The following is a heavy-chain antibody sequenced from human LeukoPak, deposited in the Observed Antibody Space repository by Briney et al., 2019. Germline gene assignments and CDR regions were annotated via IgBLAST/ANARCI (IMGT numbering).Heavy chain of an antibody. CDR2: IHYDGSNK. D-gene: IGHD4-17*01. Sequence: GGSLRLSCAASGFTFSGYGLHWVRQAPGKGLEWVAFIHYDGSNKDYADSVKGRFTISRDNSKNTLYLQMNSLRAEDTAVYYCAKDQTPMDRVAYGFDYWGQGTLVTLSS. V-gene: IGHV3-30*02. J-gene: IGHJ4*02. CDR1: GFTFSGYG. CDR3: AKDQTPMDRVAYGFDY.